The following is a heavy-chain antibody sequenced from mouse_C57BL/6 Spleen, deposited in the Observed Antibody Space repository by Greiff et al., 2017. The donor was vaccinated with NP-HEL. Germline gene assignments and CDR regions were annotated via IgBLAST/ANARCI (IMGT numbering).Heavy chain of an antibody. CDR2: IDPEDGET. CDR3: ARGGCSYYGSSYVWGNYLDY. CDR1: GFNIKDYY. Sequence: EVKLQESGAELVKPGASVKLSCTASGFNIKDYYMHWVKQRTEQGLEWIGRIDPEDGETKYAPKFQGKATITADTSSNTAYLQLSSLTSEDTAVYYCARGGCSYYGSSYVWGNYLDYWGQGTPLTVSS. D-gene: IGHD1-1*01. V-gene: IGHV14-2*01. J-gene: IGHJ2*01.